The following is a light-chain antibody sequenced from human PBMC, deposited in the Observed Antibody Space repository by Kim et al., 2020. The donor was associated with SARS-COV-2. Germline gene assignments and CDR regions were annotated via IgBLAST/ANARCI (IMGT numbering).Light chain of an antibody. Sequence: GQTVRITCQGDSLRSYYASWYQQKPGQAPVLVIYGKNNRPSGIPERFSGSNSGNTATLTISRVEAGDEADFYCQLWDSTSDHFGVVFGGGTQLTVL. CDR1: SLRSYY. CDR3: QLWDSTSDHFGVV. V-gene: IGLV3-19*01. CDR2: GKN. J-gene: IGLJ2*01.